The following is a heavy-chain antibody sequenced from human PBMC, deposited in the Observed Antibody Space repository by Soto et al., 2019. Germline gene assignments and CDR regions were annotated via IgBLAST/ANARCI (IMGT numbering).Heavy chain of an antibody. Sequence: PSETLSLTCTVSGESISRFYWSWIRQPPGKGLEWIGYISYTGGTDYNPSLKSRVTISIDTSKNHFSLRLSSLIAADTAIYYCARDTLRGYYGLDVWGQGTTVTVSS. J-gene: IGHJ6*02. D-gene: IGHD2-21*01. CDR3: ARDTLRGYYGLDV. CDR2: ISYTGGT. CDR1: GESISRFY. V-gene: IGHV4-59*01.